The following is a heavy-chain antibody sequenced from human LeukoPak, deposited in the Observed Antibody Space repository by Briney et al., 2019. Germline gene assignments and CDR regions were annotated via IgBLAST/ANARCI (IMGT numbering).Heavy chain of an antibody. CDR1: GFTFSSYS. CDR2: ISSSSSYI. CDR3: ARAGALMEQIVVVTLDC. D-gene: IGHD1-26*01. Sequence: GGSLRLSCAASGFTFSSYSMNWVRQAPGKGLEWVSSISSSSSYIYYADSVKGRFSISRDNSKNTLFLQINSLKTEDTAVYFCARAGALMEQIVVVTLDCWGRGTLVTVSS. J-gene: IGHJ4*02. V-gene: IGHV3-21*01.